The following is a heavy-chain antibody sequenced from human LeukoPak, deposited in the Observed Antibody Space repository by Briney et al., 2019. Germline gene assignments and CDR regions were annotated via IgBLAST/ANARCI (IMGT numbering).Heavy chain of an antibody. CDR2: ISSSGGST. CDR3: AKDRQWLGQRPPNFDY. V-gene: IGHV3-23*01. D-gene: IGHD6-19*01. Sequence: GGSLRLSCVTSEFTFSSYGMSWVRQAPGKGLEWVSGISSSGGSTYYADSVKGRFTISRDDSKNTVYLQMNRLRADDTALYYCAKDRQWLGQRPPNFDYWGQGTLVTVSS. CDR1: EFTFSSYG. J-gene: IGHJ4*02.